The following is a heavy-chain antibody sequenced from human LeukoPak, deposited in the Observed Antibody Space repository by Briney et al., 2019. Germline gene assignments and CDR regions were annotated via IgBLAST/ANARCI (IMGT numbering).Heavy chain of an antibody. CDR3: ASTDSNGGAFDI. CDR1: GGSISSGFYY. CDR2: IYTSGTT. Sequence: SETLSLTCTVSGGSISSGFYYWSWIRQPGGKRLEWIGRIYTSGTTNYNPSRKGRVSISVDTSKNQFSLNLSSVTAADMDIYYCASTDSNGGAFDIWGQGTVVTVSS. J-gene: IGHJ3*02. V-gene: IGHV4-61*02. D-gene: IGHD3-22*01.